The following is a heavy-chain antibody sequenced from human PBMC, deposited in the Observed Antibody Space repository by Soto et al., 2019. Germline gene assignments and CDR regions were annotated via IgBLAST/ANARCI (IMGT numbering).Heavy chain of an antibody. CDR1: GYTFTRYY. CDR3: AREGKYCSGGSCSPTGSIDP. CDR2: INPSGGST. J-gene: IGHJ5*02. V-gene: IGHV1-46*01. D-gene: IGHD2-15*01. Sequence: ASVKVSCKASGYTFTRYYMHCVRQAPGQGLEWMGIINPSGGSTSYAQKFQGRVTMTRDTSTSTAYMELSSLRSEDTAVYYCAREGKYCSGGSCSPTGSIDPWGQGTLVTVSS.